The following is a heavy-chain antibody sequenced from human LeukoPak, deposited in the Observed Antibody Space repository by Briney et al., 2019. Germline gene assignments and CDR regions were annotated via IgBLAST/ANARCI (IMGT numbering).Heavy chain of an antibody. V-gene: IGHV4-30-4*08. CDR2: IYYSGST. CDR3: ARQYPRYYYDSSGYSSFDY. J-gene: IGHJ4*02. Sequence: PSQTLSLTCTVSGGSISSGDYYWSWIRQPPGKGLEWIGYIYYSGSTYYNPSLKSRVTISVDTSKNQFSLKLSSVTAADTAVYYCARQYPRYYYDSSGYSSFDYWGQGTLVTVSS. CDR1: GGSISSGDYY. D-gene: IGHD3-22*01.